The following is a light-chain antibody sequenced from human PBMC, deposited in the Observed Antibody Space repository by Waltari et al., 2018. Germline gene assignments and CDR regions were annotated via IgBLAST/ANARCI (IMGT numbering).Light chain of an antibody. CDR2: AAS. CDR3: QQLNSYPLT. Sequence: DIQLTQSPSFLSASVGDRVTITCRASQGIRDYLAWFQQKAGKAPKLLIYAASTLQSGVPSRFSDSGSGTEFTLTISSLQPEDFATYYCQQLNSYPLTFGGGTKVEIK. J-gene: IGKJ4*01. CDR1: QGIRDY. V-gene: IGKV1-9*01.